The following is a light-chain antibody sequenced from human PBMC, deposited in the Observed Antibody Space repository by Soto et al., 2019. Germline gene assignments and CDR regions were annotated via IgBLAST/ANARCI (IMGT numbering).Light chain of an antibody. Sequence: DIQMTQSPSSLSASVGDSVTITCQASQDISNYLNWYQQKAGKAPTLLIYDASNFETGVPPRFSGSGSGTDFTFTITSLQPEDIAVYYCQQYDNLPITFGQGTRL. CDR2: DAS. V-gene: IGKV1-33*01. CDR1: QDISNY. CDR3: QQYDNLPIT. J-gene: IGKJ5*01.